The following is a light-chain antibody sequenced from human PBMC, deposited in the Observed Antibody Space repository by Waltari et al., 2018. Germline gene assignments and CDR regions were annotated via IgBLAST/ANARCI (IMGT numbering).Light chain of an antibody. Sequence: DIQMTQSPSSLSASVGDRFTITCRASQSISSYLNWYQQKPGKAPKLLIYGASSLQSGVPSRFSGSGSGTDFTLTISSLQPEDFATYYCQQSFHTPLTFGGGTKAEIK. CDR2: GAS. V-gene: IGKV1-39*01. J-gene: IGKJ4*01. CDR3: QQSFHTPLT. CDR1: QSISSY.